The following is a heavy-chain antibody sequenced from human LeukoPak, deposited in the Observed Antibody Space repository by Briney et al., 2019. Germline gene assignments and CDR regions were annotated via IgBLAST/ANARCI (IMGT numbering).Heavy chain of an antibody. CDR1: GFTFSDSY. D-gene: IGHD3-22*01. CDR2: ISSSGRTI. Sequence: GGSLRLSCAASGFTFSDSYMSWIRQAPGKGLEWVSYISSSGRTIYYADSVKGRFTISRDNAKNSLYLQMNSLRAEDTAVYYCARDLLSHQTHHYYDSSGKAFDIWGQGTMVTVSS. V-gene: IGHV3-11*01. J-gene: IGHJ3*02. CDR3: ARDLLSHQTHHYYDSSGKAFDI.